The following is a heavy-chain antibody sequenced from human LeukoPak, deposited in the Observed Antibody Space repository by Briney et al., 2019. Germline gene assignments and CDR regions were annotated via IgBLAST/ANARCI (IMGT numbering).Heavy chain of an antibody. V-gene: IGHV4-34*01. Sequence: SETLSLTCAVYGGSFSGYYWSWLRQPPAKGLEWIGESNHSESTNYNPSLTRQVPISVDTSKTQFSLKLSSVTAADTAVYYCARTYYDFWSVALMSWFDPWGQGTLVTVSS. J-gene: IGHJ5*02. CDR2: SNHSEST. CDR1: GGSFSGYY. CDR3: ARTYYDFWSVALMSWFDP. D-gene: IGHD3-3*01.